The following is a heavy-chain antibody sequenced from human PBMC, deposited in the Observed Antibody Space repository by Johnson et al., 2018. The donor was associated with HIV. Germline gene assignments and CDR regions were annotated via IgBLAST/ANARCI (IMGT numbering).Heavy chain of an antibody. J-gene: IGHJ3*01. D-gene: IGHD6-13*01. CDR3: ARARYTSDWYLYDAFDL. Sequence: QVQLVESGGGVVQPGRSLRLSCTVSGIIFSHYGMHWVRQAPGKGLEWVALISYDGIKTYYVDSVKARFTISRDNSKNTLYLQMGSLRTEDMAVYHCARARYTSDWYLYDAFDLWGQGTMVTVSS. CDR2: ISYDGIKT. V-gene: IGHV3-30*03. CDR1: GIIFSHYG.